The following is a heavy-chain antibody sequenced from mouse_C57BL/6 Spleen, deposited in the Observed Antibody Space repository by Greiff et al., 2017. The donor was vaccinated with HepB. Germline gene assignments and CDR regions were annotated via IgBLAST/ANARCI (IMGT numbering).Heavy chain of an antibody. CDR1: GYTFTDYN. CDR2: INPNNGGT. V-gene: IGHV1-18*01. D-gene: IGHD2-2*01. CDR3: ARSLYGYDGYAMDY. Sequence: VQLQQSGPELVKPGASVKIPCKASGYTFTDYNMDWVKQSHGKSLEWIGDINPNNGGTIYNQKFKGKATLTVDKSSSTAYMELRSLTSEDTAVYYCARSLYGYDGYAMDYWGQGTSVTVSS. J-gene: IGHJ4*01.